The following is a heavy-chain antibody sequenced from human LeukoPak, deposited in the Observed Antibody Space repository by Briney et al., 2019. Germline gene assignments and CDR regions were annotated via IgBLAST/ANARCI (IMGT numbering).Heavy chain of an antibody. Sequence: GGSLRLSCAASGFTFSSYGMHWVRQAPGKGLEWVAVIWYDGSNAHYADSVKGRFTISRDNSENTVYLQMNSLRADDTAVYYCAKTTAGYSSGRYPGWPVDYWGQGTLVTVSS. D-gene: IGHD6-19*01. J-gene: IGHJ4*02. CDR3: AKTTAGYSSGRYPGWPVDY. CDR2: IWYDGSNA. V-gene: IGHV3-33*06. CDR1: GFTFSSYG.